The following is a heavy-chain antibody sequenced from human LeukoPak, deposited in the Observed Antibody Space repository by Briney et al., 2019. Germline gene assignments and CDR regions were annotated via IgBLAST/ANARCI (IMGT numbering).Heavy chain of an antibody. J-gene: IGHJ4*02. Sequence: GGSLRLSCAASTFTLSSFAMTWVRQAPVRGLEWVSAISGSGRTYYADSVKGRFAISRDISKNTLYLQMGSLRADDTAVYYCAKLPTSTTTGQFDYWGQGTLVTVSS. V-gene: IGHV3-23*01. D-gene: IGHD1-14*01. CDR1: TFTLSSFA. CDR2: ISGSGRT. CDR3: AKLPTSTTTGQFDY.